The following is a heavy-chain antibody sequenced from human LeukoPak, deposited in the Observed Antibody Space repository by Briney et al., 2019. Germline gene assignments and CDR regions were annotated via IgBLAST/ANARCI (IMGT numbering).Heavy chain of an antibody. CDR1: GFTFSSYA. D-gene: IGHD3-22*01. CDR2: ISGSGGST. V-gene: IGHV3-23*01. Sequence: GGSLRLSCAASGFTFSSYAMSWVRQAPGKGLGWVSAISGSGGSTYYADSVKGRFTISRDNSKNTLYLQMNSLRAEDTAVYYCAKGVETINYYDSSGPPKDYWGQGTLVTVSS. J-gene: IGHJ4*02. CDR3: AKGVETINYYDSSGPPKDY.